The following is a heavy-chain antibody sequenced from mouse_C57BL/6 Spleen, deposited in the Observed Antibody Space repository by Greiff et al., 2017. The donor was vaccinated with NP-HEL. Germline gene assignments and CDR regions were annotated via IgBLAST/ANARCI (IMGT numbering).Heavy chain of an antibody. D-gene: IGHD2-3*01. J-gene: IGHJ4*01. CDR2: IDPSDSET. CDR1: GYTFTSYW. CDR3: ARRDGYYGYAMDY. Sequence: QVQLQQSGAELVRPGSSVKLSCKASGYTFTSYWMHWVKQRPIQGLEWIGNIDPSDSETHYNQKFKDKATLTVDKSSSTAYMQLSSLTSEDSAVYYCARRDGYYGYAMDYWGQGTSVTVSS. V-gene: IGHV1-52*01.